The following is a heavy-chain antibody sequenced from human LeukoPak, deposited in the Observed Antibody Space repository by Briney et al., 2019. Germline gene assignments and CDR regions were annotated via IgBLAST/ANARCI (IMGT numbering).Heavy chain of an antibody. J-gene: IGHJ4*02. CDR1: GYGFTSYW. V-gene: IGHV5-10-1*01. CDR3: ARYDTIFGATDY. D-gene: IGHD3-3*01. CDR2: IDPSDSYT. Sequence: GESLKISCKGSGYGFTSYWISWVRQMPGKGLEWMGRIDPSDSYTNYSPSFQGHVTISADKSISTAYLQWSSLKASDTAMYYCARYDTIFGATDYWGQGTLVTVSS.